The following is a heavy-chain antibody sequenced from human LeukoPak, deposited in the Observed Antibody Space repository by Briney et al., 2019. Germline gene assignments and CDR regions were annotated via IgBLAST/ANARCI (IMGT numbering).Heavy chain of an antibody. CDR2: MKEEGSER. J-gene: IGHJ4*02. CDR1: GFTCSTYW. CDR3: AKGLPTGTDYFDY. D-gene: IGHD2-21*01. Sequence: PGGSLRLSCAASGFTCSTYWMTWVGQAPGEGLECVANMKEEGSERYYVDSVEGRFTISRDNAKNSVYVQMNSLRAEDTAVYYCAKGLPTGTDYFDYWGQGTLVTVSS. V-gene: IGHV3-7*01.